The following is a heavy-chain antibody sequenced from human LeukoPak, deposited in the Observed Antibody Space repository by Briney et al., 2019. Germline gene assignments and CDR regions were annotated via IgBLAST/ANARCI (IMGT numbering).Heavy chain of an antibody. CDR3: AKETGDGMDV. Sequence: GRSLRLSCAASGFTFDDYAMHWVRRAPGKGLEWVSGISWNSGSIGYADSVKGRFTISRDNAKNSLYLQMNSLRAEDTALYYCAKETGDGMDVWGQGTTVTVSS. J-gene: IGHJ6*02. CDR2: ISWNSGSI. V-gene: IGHV3-9*01. CDR1: GFTFDDYA.